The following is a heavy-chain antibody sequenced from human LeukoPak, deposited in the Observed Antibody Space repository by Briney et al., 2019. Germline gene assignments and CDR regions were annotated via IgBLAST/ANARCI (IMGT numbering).Heavy chain of an antibody. CDR2: INAYNGNT. CDR1: GYTFPSYG. CDR3: ARVTTMIVVAVVD. D-gene: IGHD3-22*01. V-gene: IGHV1-18*01. J-gene: IGHJ4*02. Sequence: GGAVKVSCKASGYTFPSYGMSWVGPSPGQGCEGMGWINAYNGNTNNAQKLQGRVTLPPNTSTRPAYMALRSLRSDDAAVYYCARVTTMIVVAVVDWGEGALVTVSS.